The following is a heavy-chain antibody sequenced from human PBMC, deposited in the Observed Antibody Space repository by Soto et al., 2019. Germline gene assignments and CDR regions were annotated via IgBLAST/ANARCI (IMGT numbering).Heavy chain of an antibody. D-gene: IGHD3-22*01. Sequence: GGSLRLSCAASGFTFSSYAMSWVRQAPGKGLEWVSGIRGSGGSTYYADSVKGRFTISRDNSKNTLYLQMNSLRAEDTAVYYCAKRPYDSDWYFDLWGRGTLVTVSS. CDR2: IRGSGGST. J-gene: IGHJ2*01. CDR1: GFTFSSYA. CDR3: AKRPYDSDWYFDL. V-gene: IGHV3-23*01.